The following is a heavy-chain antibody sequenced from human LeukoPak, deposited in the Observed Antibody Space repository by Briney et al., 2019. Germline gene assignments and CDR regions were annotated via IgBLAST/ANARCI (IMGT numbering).Heavy chain of an antibody. CDR2: INHSGST. CDR1: GGLYSGYY. CDR3: ARGRQNYYYYYMDV. J-gene: IGHJ6*03. V-gene: IGHV4-34*01. Sequence: SDTLSLTCAVYGGLYSGYYGRWIRQPPAKGLEWIGEINHSGSTNYNPSLKSRVTISVDTSKNQFSLKLSSVTAADTAVYYCARGRQNYYYYYMDVWGKGTTVTVSS.